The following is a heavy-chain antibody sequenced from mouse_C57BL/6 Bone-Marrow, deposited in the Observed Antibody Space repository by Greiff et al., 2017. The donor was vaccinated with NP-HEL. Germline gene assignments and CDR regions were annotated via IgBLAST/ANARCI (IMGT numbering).Heavy chain of an antibody. Sequence: VQLQQSGAELARPGASVKLSCKASGYTFTSYGISWVKQRTGQGLEWIGEIYPRSGNTYYNEKFKGKATLTAGKSSSTAYMELRSLTSEDSAVYFCARRPHWGQGTTLTVSS. D-gene: IGHD6-1*01. CDR3: ARRPH. CDR2: IYPRSGNT. V-gene: IGHV1-81*01. J-gene: IGHJ2*01. CDR1: GYTFTSYG.